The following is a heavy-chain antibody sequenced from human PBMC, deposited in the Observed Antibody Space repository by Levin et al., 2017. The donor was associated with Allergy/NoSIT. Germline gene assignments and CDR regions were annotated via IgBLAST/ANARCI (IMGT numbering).Heavy chain of an antibody. CDR1: GASVSGADYY. V-gene: IGHV4-30-4*01. D-gene: IGHD2-2*01. J-gene: IGHJ4*02. Sequence: SQTLSLTCTVSGASVSGADYYWSWIRQPPGKGLEWIGYIYHNGITYYSPSLKSRLTISVDTSKNHFSLNLNSVTAADTAVYYCARSPDCTTTSCFSLFDYWGQGTLVTVSS. CDR3: ARSPDCTTTSCFSLFDY. CDR2: IYHNGIT.